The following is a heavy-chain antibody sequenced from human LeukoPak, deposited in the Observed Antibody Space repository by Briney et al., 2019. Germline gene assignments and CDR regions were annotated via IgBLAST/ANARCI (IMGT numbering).Heavy chain of an antibody. Sequence: QSVGSLRLSCAASGFTFSSYAMHWVRQAPGKGLEWVAVISSDGNIKYYADSLKGRFTISRDNSKNTLYLQLNSLRAEDTAVFYCAKEISAAGMFDYWGQGTLVTVSS. D-gene: IGHD1-1*01. CDR1: GFTFSSYA. J-gene: IGHJ4*02. V-gene: IGHV3-30*04. CDR3: AKEISAAGMFDY. CDR2: ISSDGNIK.